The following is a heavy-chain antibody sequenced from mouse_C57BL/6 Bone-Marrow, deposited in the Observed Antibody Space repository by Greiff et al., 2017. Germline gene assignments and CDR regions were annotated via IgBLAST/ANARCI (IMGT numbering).Heavy chain of an antibody. D-gene: IGHD2-4*01. CDR2: ISSGSSTI. Sequence: EVKVEESGGGLVKPGGSLKLSCAASGFTFSDYGMHWVRQAPEKGLEWVAYISSGSSTIYYADTVKGRFTISRDNAKNTLFLQMTSLRSEDTAMYYCARPYDYDRGMDYWGQGTSVTVSS. J-gene: IGHJ4*01. V-gene: IGHV5-17*01. CDR3: ARPYDYDRGMDY. CDR1: GFTFSDYG.